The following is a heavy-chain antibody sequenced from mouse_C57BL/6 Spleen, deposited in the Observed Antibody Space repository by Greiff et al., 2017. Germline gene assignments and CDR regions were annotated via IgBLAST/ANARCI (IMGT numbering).Heavy chain of an antibody. J-gene: IGHJ2*01. V-gene: IGHV1-64*01. CDR2: IHPNSGST. CDR3: SRSRYDGGDYFAY. Sequence: VQLQQPGAELVKPGASVKLSCKASGYTFTSYWMHWVKQRPGQGLEWIGLIHPNSGSTNYNEKFKSKATLTVDKSSSTAFMQLSSLTSEDSAVYDCSRSRYDGGDYFAYWGQGTTLTVSA. CDR1: GYTFTSYW. D-gene: IGHD2-12*01.